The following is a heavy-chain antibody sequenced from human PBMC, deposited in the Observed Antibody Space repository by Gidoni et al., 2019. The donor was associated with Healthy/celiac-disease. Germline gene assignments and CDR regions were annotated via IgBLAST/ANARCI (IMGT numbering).Heavy chain of an antibody. J-gene: IGHJ4*02. CDR2: ISSSGSTI. D-gene: IGHD2-15*01. CDR3: ATYCSGGSCYSGPIDY. CDR1: GFTFSYYY. Sequence: QVQPVASGGRLVKPEGSLSLSCAASGFTFSYYYMSWIRQAPGKGLQWVSYISSSGSTIYYADSVKGRFTISRDNAKNSLYLEMNSRRAEDTAVYYCATYCSGGSCYSGPIDYWGQGTLVTVSS. V-gene: IGHV3-11*01.